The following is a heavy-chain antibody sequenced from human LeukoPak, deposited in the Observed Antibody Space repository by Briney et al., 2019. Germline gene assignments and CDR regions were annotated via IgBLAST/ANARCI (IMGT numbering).Heavy chain of an antibody. CDR1: GFTFSSYS. Sequence: GGSLRLSCAASGFTFSSYSMNWVRQAPGKRLEWVSYISSSSSTIYYADSVKGRFTISRDNAKNSLYLQMNSLRAEDTAVYYCARDRSFSWYLSDILTGYPSSFDYWGQGTLVTVSS. CDR2: ISSSSSTI. CDR3: ARDRSFSWYLSDILTGYPSSFDY. J-gene: IGHJ4*02. V-gene: IGHV3-48*01. D-gene: IGHD3-9*01.